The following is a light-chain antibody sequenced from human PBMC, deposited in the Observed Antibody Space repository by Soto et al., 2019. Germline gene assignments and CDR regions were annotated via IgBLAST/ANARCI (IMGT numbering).Light chain of an antibody. J-gene: IGKJ4*01. CDR3: QQSGSSPLT. V-gene: IGKV3-20*01. CDR2: GAS. CDR1: QSVSSSY. Sequence: EIVLAQSPGTLSLSPGERATLSCRASQSVSSSYLAWYQQKPGQGPRLLIYGASSRATGIPDRFSGSGSGTDFTLTISRLEPEDFAVYYCQQSGSSPLTFGGGTKVDNK.